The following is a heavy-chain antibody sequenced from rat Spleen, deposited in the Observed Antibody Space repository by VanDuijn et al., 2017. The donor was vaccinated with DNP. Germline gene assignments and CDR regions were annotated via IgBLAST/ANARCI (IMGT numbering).Heavy chain of an antibody. Sequence: EVQLVESGGGLVQPGRSLKLSCAASGFTFSAYYMAWVRQAPAKGLEWVAYIGSPAYAPYYTDSVKGRFAISRDNAKNTQYLQMDRLRSEDTATYYCVRHEDSSSHIYGFAYWGQGTLVTVSS. V-gene: IGHV5S13*01. J-gene: IGHJ3*01. CDR3: VRHEDSSSHIYGFAY. D-gene: IGHD1-2*01. CDR1: GFTFSAYY. CDR2: IGSPAYAP.